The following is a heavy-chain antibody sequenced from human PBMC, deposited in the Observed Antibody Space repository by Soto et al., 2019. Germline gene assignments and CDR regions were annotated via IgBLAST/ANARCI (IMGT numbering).Heavy chain of an antibody. J-gene: IGHJ4*02. V-gene: IGHV2-5*01. CDR1: GFSLPTDIVG. Sequence: QITLKESGPTLVKPTQTLTLTCTFSGFSLPTDIVGVGWIRQPPGKALEWLAVIYWYDSKTYRPSLKSRLTLTKDTSKNQVALTMTDMDPVDTATYYCAHAYGGRSLYWGQGTLVTVSS. CDR2: IYWYDSK. D-gene: IGHD1-26*01. CDR3: AHAYGGRSLY.